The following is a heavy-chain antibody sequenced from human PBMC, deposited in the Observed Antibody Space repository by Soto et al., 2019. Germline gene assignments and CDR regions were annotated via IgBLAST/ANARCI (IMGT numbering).Heavy chain of an antibody. D-gene: IGHD5-12*01. J-gene: IGHJ4*02. CDR2: INPSGGST. V-gene: IGHV1-46*01. CDR3: AVVATINWFDY. Sequence: QVQLVQSGAEVKKPGASVKVSCKASGYTFTSYYMHWVRQAPGQGLEWMGIINPSGGSTSYAQKFQGRVTMTRDTSTSTVYMELSSLRSEDTAVYYCAVVATINWFDYWGQGTLVTVSS. CDR1: GYTFTSYY.